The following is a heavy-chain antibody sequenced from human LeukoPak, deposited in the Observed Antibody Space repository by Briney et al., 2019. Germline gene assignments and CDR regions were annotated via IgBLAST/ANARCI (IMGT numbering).Heavy chain of an antibody. CDR1: GFTFSSYG. V-gene: IGHV3-30*02. J-gene: IGHJ4*02. CDR3: AKHYCSSTSCYRNYFDY. D-gene: IGHD2-2*02. CDR2: IRYDGSNK. Sequence: GGSLRLSCAASGFTFSSYGMHWVRQAPGKGLEWVAFIRYDGSNKYYADSVKGRFTISRDNSKNTLYLQMNSLRAEDTAVYYCAKHYCSSTSCYRNYFDYWGQGTLVTVSS.